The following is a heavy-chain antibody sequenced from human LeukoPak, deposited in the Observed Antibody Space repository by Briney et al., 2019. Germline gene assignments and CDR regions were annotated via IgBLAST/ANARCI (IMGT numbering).Heavy chain of an antibody. J-gene: IGHJ4*02. CDR1: GYSFTSYW. D-gene: IGHD3-10*01. Sequence: GESLKISCQGSGYSFTSYWIAWVRQMPGKGLEWMGTTYPGDSDTRYSPSFQGQVTISADKSISTAYLQWTSLKASDSAMFYCVRTDGSGSYYNDYYFVYWGQGTLVTVSS. V-gene: IGHV5-51*01. CDR2: TYPGDSDT. CDR3: VRTDGSGSYYNDYYFVY.